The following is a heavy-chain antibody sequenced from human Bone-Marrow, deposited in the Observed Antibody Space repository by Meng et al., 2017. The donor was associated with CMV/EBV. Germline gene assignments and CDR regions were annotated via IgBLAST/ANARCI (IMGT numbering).Heavy chain of an antibody. V-gene: IGHV4-59*01. CDR2: IYYSGST. D-gene: IGHD5-18*01. CDR3: ARVGVDTAMGHFDY. J-gene: IGHJ4*02. Sequence: GSLRLSCAVYGGSFSSYYWSWIRQPPGKGLEWIGYIYYSGSTNYNPSLKSRVTISVDTSKNQFSLKLSSVTAADTAVYYCARVGVDTAMGHFDYWGQGTLVTVSS. CDR1: GGSFSSYY.